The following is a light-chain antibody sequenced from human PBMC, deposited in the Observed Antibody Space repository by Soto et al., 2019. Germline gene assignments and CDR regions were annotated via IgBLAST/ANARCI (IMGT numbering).Light chain of an antibody. J-gene: IGLJ1*01. CDR3: AAWDDSLNGLV. V-gene: IGLV1-44*01. CDR2: SNN. CDR1: SSNIGHNS. Sequence: QSVLTQPPSASGTPGQRVTISCSGSSSNIGHNSVNWYQQLPGTAPKLLIYSNNQRPSGVPDRFSGSKSGTSASLAVSGLQSEDEASYFCAAWDDSLNGLVFGPGTKLTVL.